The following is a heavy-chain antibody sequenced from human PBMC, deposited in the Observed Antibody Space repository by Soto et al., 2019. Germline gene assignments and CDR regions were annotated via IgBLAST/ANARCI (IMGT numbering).Heavy chain of an antibody. CDR2: IYWDDDK. J-gene: IGHJ4*02. V-gene: IGHV2-5*02. Sequence: ESGPTLVNPTQTLTLTCTFSGFSLSTSGVGVGWIRQPPGKALEWLALIYWDDDKRYSPSLERRLTITKDTSESEVVLTMTNMDPVDTATYYCARKGSGDYALAYWGQGILVTVSS. CDR1: GFSLSTSGVG. CDR3: ARKGSGDYALAY. D-gene: IGHD4-17*01.